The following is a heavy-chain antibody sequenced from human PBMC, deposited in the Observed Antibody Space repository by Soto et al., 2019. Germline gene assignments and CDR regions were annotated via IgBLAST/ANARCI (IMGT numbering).Heavy chain of an antibody. V-gene: IGHV3-30-3*01. CDR3: ARDRRGAFDI. Sequence: QVQLVESGGGVVQPGRSLRLSCAASEFTFSSYPMHWVRQATGKGLEWVAVVSYDGSNNYYADSVKGRCTISRDNSKNTVYLQMNSLRAEDTAVYYCARDRRGAFDIWGQGTMVTVSS. J-gene: IGHJ3*02. CDR2: VSYDGSNN. CDR1: EFTFSSYP.